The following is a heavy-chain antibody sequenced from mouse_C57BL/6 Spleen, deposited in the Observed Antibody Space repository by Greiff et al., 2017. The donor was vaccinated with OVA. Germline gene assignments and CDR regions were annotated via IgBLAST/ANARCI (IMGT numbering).Heavy chain of an antibody. CDR1: GYTFTSYW. V-gene: IGHV1-5*01. CDR3: TLDSSGLYYFDY. Sequence: VQLQQSGTVLARPGASVKMSCKPSGYTFTSYWMHWVKQRPGQGLEWIGAIYPGNSDTSYNQKFKGKAKLTAVTSASTAYMELSSLTNEDSAVYYCTLDSSGLYYFDYWGQGTTLTVSS. J-gene: IGHJ2*01. CDR2: IYPGNSDT. D-gene: IGHD3-2*02.